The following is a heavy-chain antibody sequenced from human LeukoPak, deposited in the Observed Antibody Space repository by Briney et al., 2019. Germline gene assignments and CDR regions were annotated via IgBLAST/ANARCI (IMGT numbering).Heavy chain of an antibody. D-gene: IGHD3-22*01. J-gene: IGHJ4*02. CDR1: EFTFSSYA. CDR3: ARDSSGYQ. Sequence: GGSLRLSCAASEFTFSSYAMGWVRQAPGKGLEWVSSITGSSGDNTYYADSVKGRFTISRDNAKNSLYLQMNSLRAEDTAVYYCARDSSGYQWGQGTLVTVSS. CDR2: ITGSSGDNT. V-gene: IGHV3-23*01.